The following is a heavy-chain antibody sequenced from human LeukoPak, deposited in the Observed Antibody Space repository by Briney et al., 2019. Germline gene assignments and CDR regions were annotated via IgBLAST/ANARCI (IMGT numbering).Heavy chain of an antibody. V-gene: IGHV1-18*01. J-gene: IGHJ6*03. CDR2: ISAYNGNT. CDR3: ARRTGDYPYYYYYMDV. D-gene: IGHD4-17*01. CDR1: GYTFTSYG. Sequence: GASVKVSCKASGYTFTSYGISWVRQAPGQGLEWMGWISAYNGNTNYAQKLQGRVTMTTDTSTSTAYMELRSLRSDDTAVYYCARRTGDYPYYYYYMDVWGKGTTVTISS.